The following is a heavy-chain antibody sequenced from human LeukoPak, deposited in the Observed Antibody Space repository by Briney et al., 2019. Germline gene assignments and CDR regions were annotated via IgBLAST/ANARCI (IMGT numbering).Heavy chain of an antibody. D-gene: IGHD4-17*01. V-gene: IGHV4-61*02. CDR1: GGSVSSVSSY. CDR3: ARDFGYGDYFFDD. CDR2: IYTSGST. J-gene: IGHJ4*02. Sequence: PSQTLSLTCTVSGGSVSSVSSYWSWVRQPAGKGLEWIGRIYTSGSTTYNSSLKSRVTISLDTSKNHFSLRLSSVTAADTAVYYCARDFGYGDYFFDDWGQGTLVTVSS.